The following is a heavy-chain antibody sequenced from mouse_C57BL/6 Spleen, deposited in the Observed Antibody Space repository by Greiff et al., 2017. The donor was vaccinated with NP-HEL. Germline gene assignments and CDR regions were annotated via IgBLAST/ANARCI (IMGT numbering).Heavy chain of an antibody. CDR3: ARDGYDLDY. V-gene: IGHV1-54*01. Sequence: QVQLQQSGAELVRPGTSVKVSCKASGYAFTNYLIEWVKQRPGQGLEWIGVINPGSSGTNYNGKFKGKVTLTADKSSSTAYMQLSSLTSEDSAVYFCARDGYDLDYWGQGTTLTVSS. CDR1: GYAFTNYL. J-gene: IGHJ2*01. D-gene: IGHD2-2*01. CDR2: INPGSSGT.